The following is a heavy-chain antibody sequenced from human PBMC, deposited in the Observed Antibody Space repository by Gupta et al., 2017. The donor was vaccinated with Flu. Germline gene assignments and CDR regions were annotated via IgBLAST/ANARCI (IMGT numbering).Heavy chain of an antibody. Sequence: QLQLVQSGAEVKKPGASVKVSCKVSVYTLTSSSMHCVRQGPGKGREWMGGVDPEDGETIYEKKCQGIVTMTEETSKDTAYMELSSLRSEETAVDDCATVDKLAGAGTEFWFGPGGQGTLVTVCS. D-gene: IGHD6-19*01. CDR2: VDPEDGET. CDR3: ATVDKLAGAGTEFWFGP. V-gene: IGHV1-24*01. CDR1: VYTLTSSS. J-gene: IGHJ5*02.